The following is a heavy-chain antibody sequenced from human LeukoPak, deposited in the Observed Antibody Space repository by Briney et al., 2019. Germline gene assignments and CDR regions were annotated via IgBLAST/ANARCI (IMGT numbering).Heavy chain of an antibody. Sequence: PGGSLRLSCAASGFTFSSYSMNWVRQAPGKGLEWVSSISSSSSYIYYADSVKGRFTISRDNAKNSLYLQMNSLRAEDTAVYYCARGAYCSSTSCYKVRYGMDVWGQGTTVTVSS. V-gene: IGHV3-21*01. CDR2: ISSSSSYI. CDR3: ARGAYCSSTSCYKVRYGMDV. J-gene: IGHJ6*02. CDR1: GFTFSSYS. D-gene: IGHD2-2*02.